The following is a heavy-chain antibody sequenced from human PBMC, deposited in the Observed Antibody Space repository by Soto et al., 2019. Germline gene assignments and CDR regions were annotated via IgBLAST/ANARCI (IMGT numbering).Heavy chain of an antibody. CDR1: GDSISGYY. V-gene: IGHV4-39*01. Sequence: QLQLHESGPGLVKPSETLSLTCAVSGDSISGYYWTWIRQPPGKGLEWVGSISYSGTTDYNPSLKSRVSLSVDSSKNQFSLKLRSVTAADTALYYCARHRGATPVYWGRGTVVTASS. D-gene: IGHD1-26*01. CDR2: ISYSGTT. CDR3: ARHRGATPVY. J-gene: IGHJ4*02.